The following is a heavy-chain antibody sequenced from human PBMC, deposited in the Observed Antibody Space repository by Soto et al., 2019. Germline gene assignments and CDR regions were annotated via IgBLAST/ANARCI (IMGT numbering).Heavy chain of an antibody. V-gene: IGHV4-30-4*01. CDR3: ARVAAAVPNWFDP. J-gene: IGHJ5*02. CDR2: IYYSGST. Sequence: QVQLQESGPGLVKPSQTLSLTCTVSGGSISSGDYYWSWIRQPPGKGLEWIGYIYYSGSTYYNPSLSSRVTISVDTSKNQFSLKLSSVTAADTAVYYCARVAAAVPNWFDPWGQGTLVTVSS. CDR1: GGSISSGDYY. D-gene: IGHD6-13*01.